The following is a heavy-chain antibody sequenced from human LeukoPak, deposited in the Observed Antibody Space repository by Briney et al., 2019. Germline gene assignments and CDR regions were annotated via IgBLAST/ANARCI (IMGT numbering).Heavy chain of an antibody. Sequence: PGGSLRLSCAASGFTVSSNYMSWVRQAPGKRLEWIGYMFNSGRTNYNPSLKGRVTISVDTSKNQLSLKLSSVTAADTAMYYCVRLDDGSHAFENWGQGTMVTVSS. CDR3: VRLDDGSHAFEN. J-gene: IGHJ3*02. CDR2: MFNSGRT. CDR1: GFTVSSNY. D-gene: IGHD1-26*01. V-gene: IGHV4-59*08.